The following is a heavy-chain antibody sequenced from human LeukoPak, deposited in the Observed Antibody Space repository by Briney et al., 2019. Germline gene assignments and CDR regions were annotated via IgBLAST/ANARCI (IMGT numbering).Heavy chain of an antibody. CDR2: ISGSGGST. Sequence: QSGGSLRLSCAASGFTFSSYAMSWVRQAPGKGLEWVSAISGSGGSTYYADSVKGRFTISRDNSKNTLYLQMNSLRAEDTAVYYCAKVEMATITMCNFDYWGQGTLVTVSS. D-gene: IGHD5-24*01. V-gene: IGHV3-23*01. J-gene: IGHJ4*02. CDR1: GFTFSSYA. CDR3: AKVEMATITMCNFDY.